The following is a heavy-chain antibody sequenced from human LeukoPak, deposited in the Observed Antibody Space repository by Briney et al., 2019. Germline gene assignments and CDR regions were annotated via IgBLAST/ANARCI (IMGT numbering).Heavy chain of an antibody. Sequence: ASVKVSCKASGYTFTSYGISWVRQAPGQGLEWMGWISAYNGNTNYAQKLQGRVTMTRNTSISTAYMELSSLRSEDTAVYYCATIAARYYYMDVWGKGTTVTVSS. J-gene: IGHJ6*03. D-gene: IGHD6-25*01. CDR2: ISAYNGNT. V-gene: IGHV1-18*01. CDR3: ATIAARYYYMDV. CDR1: GYTFTSYG.